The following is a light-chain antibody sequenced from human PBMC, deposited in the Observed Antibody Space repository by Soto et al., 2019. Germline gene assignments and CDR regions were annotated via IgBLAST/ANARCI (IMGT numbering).Light chain of an antibody. J-gene: IGLJ2*01. CDR3: QSYDSSLSGRVV. CDR1: SSNIGAGYD. CDR2: GNS. Sequence: QSVLTQPPSVSGAPGQRVTISCTGSSSNIGAGYDVHWYQQLPGTAPKLLIYGNSNRPSGVPDRFSGSKSGTSASLAITGRQAEDDADYYCQSYDSSLSGRVVFGGGTKLTVL. V-gene: IGLV1-40*01.